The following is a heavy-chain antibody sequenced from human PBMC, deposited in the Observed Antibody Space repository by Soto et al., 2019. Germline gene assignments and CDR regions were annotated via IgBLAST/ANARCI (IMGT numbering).Heavy chain of an antibody. Sequence: QVQLVQSGAEVKKPGSSVKVSCKASGGTFSSYAISWVRQAPGQGLEWMGGIIPIFGTANYAQKFQGRVTITAEKSTSTAYMELSSLRSEDTAVYYCARAPMLGYCSSTSCYTAAYWYFDLWGRGTLVTVSS. V-gene: IGHV1-69*06. CDR3: ARAPMLGYCSSTSCYTAAYWYFDL. CDR2: IIPIFGTA. CDR1: GGTFSSYA. D-gene: IGHD2-2*02. J-gene: IGHJ2*01.